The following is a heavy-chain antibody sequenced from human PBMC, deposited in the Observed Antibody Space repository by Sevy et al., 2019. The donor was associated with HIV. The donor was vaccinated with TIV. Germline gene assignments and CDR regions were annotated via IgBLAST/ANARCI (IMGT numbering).Heavy chain of an antibody. D-gene: IGHD6-19*01. V-gene: IGHV3-66*02. CDR3: VSLFLSYRSGWSYFDY. J-gene: IGHJ4*02. CDR1: GFTVNDKY. CDR2: IFSSGPT. Sequence: GGSLRLSCAISGFTVNDKYIIWVRQAPGKGLEWVSVIFSSGPTYYADSAKGRFTISRDNSKNTVDLQMKSVRAEDTAVYYCVSLFLSYRSGWSYFDYWGQGTLVTVSS.